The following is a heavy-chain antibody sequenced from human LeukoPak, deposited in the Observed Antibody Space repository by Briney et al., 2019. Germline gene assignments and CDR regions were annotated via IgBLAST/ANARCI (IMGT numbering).Heavy chain of an antibody. CDR3: ARDSYCGGDCYSYYYYYYMDV. D-gene: IGHD2-21*02. V-gene: IGHV4-59*12. Sequence: SETLSLTCTVSGGSISSYYWSWIRQPPGRGLEWIGYIYYSGSTDYNPSFQSRVSISVDTSKKQFSLKLSSVTAADTAVYYCARDSYCGGDCYSYYYYYYMDVWGKGTTVTISS. CDR2: IYYSGST. J-gene: IGHJ6*03. CDR1: GGSISSYY.